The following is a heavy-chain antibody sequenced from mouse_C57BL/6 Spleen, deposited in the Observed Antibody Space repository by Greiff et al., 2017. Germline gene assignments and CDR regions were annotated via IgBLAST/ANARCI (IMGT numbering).Heavy chain of an antibody. CDR3: ARHGTIVTTSYCFDY. Sequence: DVHLVESGGDLVKPGGSLKLSCAASGFTFSSYGMSWVRQTPDKRLEWVATISSGGSYTYYPDSVKGRVTISRDNAKNTLYLQMSSLKSEDTAMYYCARHGTIVTTSYCFDYWGQGTTLTVSA. CDR2: ISSGGSYT. D-gene: IGHD2-5*01. CDR1: GFTFSSYG. V-gene: IGHV5-6*01. J-gene: IGHJ2*01.